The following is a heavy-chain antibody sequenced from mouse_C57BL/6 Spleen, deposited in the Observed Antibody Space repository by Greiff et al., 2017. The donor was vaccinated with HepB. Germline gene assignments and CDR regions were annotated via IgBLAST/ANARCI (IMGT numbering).Heavy chain of an antibody. J-gene: IGHJ2*01. Sequence: VQLQQSGAELVKPGASVKLSCKASGYTFTSYWMQWVKQRPGQGLEWIGEIDPSDSYTNYNQKFKGKATLTVDTSSSTAYMKLSSLTSEDSAVYYCAREVHYCGSRNFDYWGQGTTLTVSS. CDR2: IDPSDSYT. CDR1: GYTFTSYW. CDR3: AREVHYCGSRNFDY. V-gene: IGHV1-50*01. D-gene: IGHD1-1*01.